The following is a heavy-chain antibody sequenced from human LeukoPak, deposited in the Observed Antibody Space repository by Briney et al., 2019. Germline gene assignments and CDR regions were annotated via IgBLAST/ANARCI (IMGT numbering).Heavy chain of an antibody. J-gene: IGHJ6*03. Sequence: GGSLRLSCAASGFTLSSFEMNWVRQAPGKGLEWVSTISGSGGSTYYADSVKGRFTISRDNSKNTLYLQRNSLRAVDTAVYYCTKWSYLLPDYYYYMDVWGRGTTVTVSS. CDR2: ISGSGGST. V-gene: IGHV3-23*01. CDR3: TKWSYLLPDYYYYMDV. CDR1: GFTLSSFE. D-gene: IGHD3-10*01.